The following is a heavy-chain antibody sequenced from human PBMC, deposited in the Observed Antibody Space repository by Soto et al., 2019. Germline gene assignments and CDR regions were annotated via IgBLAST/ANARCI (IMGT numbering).Heavy chain of an antibody. CDR1: GFTFSNYW. J-gene: IGHJ4*02. V-gene: IGHV3-7*01. CDR3: ARDSELGQLVYFDY. D-gene: IGHD6-6*01. Sequence: GGSLRLSCAASGFTFSNYWMSWVRQAPGKGLEWVANIKQDGSEKYYVDSVKGRFTISRDNAKNSLYLQMNGLRAEDTAVYYCARDSELGQLVYFDYWGQGTLVTVSS. CDR2: IKQDGSEK.